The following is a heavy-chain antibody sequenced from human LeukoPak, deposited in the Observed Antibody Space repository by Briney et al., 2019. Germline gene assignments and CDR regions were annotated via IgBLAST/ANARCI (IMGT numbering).Heavy chain of an antibody. CDR2: IDTSSTTM. Sequence: GSLRLSCAASGFTFSSYSMNWVRQAPGKGLEWVSFIDTSSTTMYYTDSVKGRFTISRDNAKNSLYLQMNGLKVEDTAIYYCARDNWVDCWGQGTLVTVSS. V-gene: IGHV3-48*04. CDR1: GFTFSSYS. J-gene: IGHJ5*01. CDR3: ARDNWVDC.